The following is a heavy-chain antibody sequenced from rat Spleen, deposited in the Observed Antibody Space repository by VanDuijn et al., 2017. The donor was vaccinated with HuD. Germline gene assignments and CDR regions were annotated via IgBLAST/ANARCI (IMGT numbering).Heavy chain of an antibody. CDR3: TRRGITHYFDH. D-gene: IGHD1-6*01. Sequence: EVQLVESGGGLVQPGRSMKLSCVASGFTFSNSYMAWVRQAPTKGLEWVASISTSDGHTYYRDSVKGRFTLSRDNAKSTLYLQMDSLRSEDTATYYCTRRGITHYFDHWGQGVMVTVSS. CDR1: GFTFSNSY. V-gene: IGHV5-25*01. CDR2: ISTSDGHT. J-gene: IGHJ2*01.